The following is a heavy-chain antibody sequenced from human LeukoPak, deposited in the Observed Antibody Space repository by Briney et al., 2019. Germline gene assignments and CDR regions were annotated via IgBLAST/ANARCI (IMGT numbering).Heavy chain of an antibody. V-gene: IGHV3-33*01. CDR3: ARRNNIAARPSWFNP. Sequence: PGGSLRLSCAASGFTFSSYGMHWVRQAPGKGLEWVAVIWYDGSNKYYADSVKGRFTISRDNSKNTLYLQMNSLRAEDTAVYYCARRNNIAARPSWFNPWGQGTLVTVSS. CDR2: IWYDGSNK. D-gene: IGHD6-6*01. J-gene: IGHJ5*02. CDR1: GFTFSSYG.